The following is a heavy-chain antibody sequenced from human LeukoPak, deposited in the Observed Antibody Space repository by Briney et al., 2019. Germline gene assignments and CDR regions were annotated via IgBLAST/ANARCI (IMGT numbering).Heavy chain of an antibody. CDR2: IYYSGST. CDR3: ARQQGEAVAGRYNYYYMDV. CDR1: GGSISSYY. D-gene: IGHD6-19*01. J-gene: IGHJ6*03. V-gene: IGHV4-59*08. Sequence: PSETLSLTCAVSGGSISSYYWSWIRQPPGKGLEWIGYIYYSGSTNYNPSLKSRVIISVDTSKNQFSLKLSSVTAADTAVYYCARQQGEAVAGRYNYYYMDVWGKGTTVTVSS.